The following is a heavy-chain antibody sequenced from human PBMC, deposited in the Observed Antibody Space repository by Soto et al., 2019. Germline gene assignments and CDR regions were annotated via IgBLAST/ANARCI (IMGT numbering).Heavy chain of an antibody. CDR3: ARLSDYYYDSSGFRGYYYYYGMDV. V-gene: IGHV1-69*13. CDR2: IIPIFGTA. D-gene: IGHD3-22*01. Sequence: SVKVSCKASGGTFSSYAISWVRQAPGQGLEWMGGIIPIFGTANYAQKFQGRVTITADESTSTAYMELSSLRSEDTAVYYCARLSDYYYDSSGFRGYYYYYGMDVWGQGTTVTVSS. J-gene: IGHJ6*02. CDR1: GGTFSSYA.